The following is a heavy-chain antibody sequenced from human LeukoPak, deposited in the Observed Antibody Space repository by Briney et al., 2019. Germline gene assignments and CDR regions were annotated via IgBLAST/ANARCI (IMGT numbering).Heavy chain of an antibody. CDR1: GYTFTSYG. D-gene: IGHD6-13*01. CDR3: ASAGQRIEIDY. CDR2: ISAYNGNT. J-gene: IGHJ4*02. Sequence: GASVKVSCKASGYTFTSYGISWVRQAPGQGLEWMGWISAYNGNTNYAQKLQGRVTMTEDTSTDTAYMELSSLRSEDTAVYYCASAGQRIEIDYWGQGTLVTVSS. V-gene: IGHV1-18*01.